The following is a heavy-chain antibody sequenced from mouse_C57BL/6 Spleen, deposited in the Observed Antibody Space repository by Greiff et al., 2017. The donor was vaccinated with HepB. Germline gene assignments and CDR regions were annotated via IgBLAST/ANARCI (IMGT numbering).Heavy chain of an antibody. CDR1: GYTFTSYW. D-gene: IGHD2-2*01. CDR3: ALKGNYGYDGYAMDY. Sequence: QVHVKQPGTELVKPGASVKLSCKASGYTFTSYWMHWVKQRPGQGLEWIGNINPSNGGTNYNEKFKSKATLTVDKSSSTAYMQLSSLTSEDSAVYYCALKGNYGYDGYAMDYWGQGTSVTVSS. CDR2: INPSNGGT. V-gene: IGHV1-53*01. J-gene: IGHJ4*01.